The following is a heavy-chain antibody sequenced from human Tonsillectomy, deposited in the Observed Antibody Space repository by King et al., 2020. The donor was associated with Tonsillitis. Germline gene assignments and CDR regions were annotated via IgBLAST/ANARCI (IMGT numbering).Heavy chain of an antibody. CDR2: IDSSSSHI. V-gene: IGHV3-21*01. D-gene: IGHD3-10*01. CDR1: GFTFSSYD. CDR3: ARYGGGSFDY. J-gene: IGHJ4*02. Sequence: QLVQSGGGLVKPGGSLRLSCAASGFTFSSYDLNWVRRAPGKGLEWVSSIDSSSSHIYYADSVKGRFTNSRDNAKNSLYLQMNSLRGEDTAVYYCARYGGGSFDYWGQGTLVTVSS.